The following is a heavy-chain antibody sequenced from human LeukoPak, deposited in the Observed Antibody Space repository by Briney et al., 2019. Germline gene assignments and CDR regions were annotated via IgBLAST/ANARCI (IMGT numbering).Heavy chain of an antibody. V-gene: IGHV4-59*01. CDR1: GGSISSYY. J-gene: IGHJ4*02. D-gene: IGHD3-3*01. CDR2: IYYSGST. Sequence: SETLSLTCTVSGGSISSYYWSWIRQPPGKGLEWIGYIYYSGSTNYNPSLKSRVTISVDTSKNQFSLKLSSVTAADTAVYYCARVRITIFGVVSPYLDYWGQGTLVTVSS. CDR3: ARVRITIFGVVSPYLDY.